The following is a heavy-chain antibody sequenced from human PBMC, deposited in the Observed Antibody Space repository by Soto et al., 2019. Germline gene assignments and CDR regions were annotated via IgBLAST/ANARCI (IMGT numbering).Heavy chain of an antibody. D-gene: IGHD3-16*01. CDR3: VRGGAGFVWNVIYDAFDI. J-gene: IGHJ3*02. CDR2: ITYDGSNI. V-gene: IGHV3-30*03. Sequence: QVQLVESGGGVVQPGGSLRLSCEVSGFTFSIYGVQWVRQAPGKGLECVAGITYDGSNIYYVDSVKGRFTISRDNSKSVLYLHMNSMRHEDTAVYYCVRGGAGFVWNVIYDAFDIWGLGTKVSVAS. CDR1: GFTFSIYG.